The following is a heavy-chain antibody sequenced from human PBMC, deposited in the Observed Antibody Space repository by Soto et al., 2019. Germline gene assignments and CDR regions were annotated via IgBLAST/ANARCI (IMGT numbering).Heavy chain of an antibody. CDR2: IYYSGST. V-gene: IGHV4-39*01. D-gene: IGHD3-9*01. CDR3: APFDWLTHY. CDR1: GGSISSSSYY. Sequence: SETLSLTCTVSGGSISSSSYYWGWIRQPPGKGLEWIGSIYYSGSTYYNTSLKSQVNISVDTSKNQFSLKLSSMTAADTAVYYCAPFDWLTHYWGQGTLVTVS. J-gene: IGHJ4*02.